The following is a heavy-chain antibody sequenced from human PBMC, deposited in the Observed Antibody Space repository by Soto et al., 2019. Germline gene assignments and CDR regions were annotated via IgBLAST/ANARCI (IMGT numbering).Heavy chain of an antibody. CDR3: AREATVVTLDY. V-gene: IGHV3-30-3*01. CDR1: GFTFSSYA. D-gene: IGHD4-17*01. CDR2: ISYDGSNK. Sequence: GGSLRLSCAASGFTFSSYAMHWVRQAPGRGLEWVAVISYDGSNKYYADSVKGRFTISRDNSKNTLYLQMNSLRAEDTAVYYCAREATVVTLDYWGQGTLVTVSS. J-gene: IGHJ4*02.